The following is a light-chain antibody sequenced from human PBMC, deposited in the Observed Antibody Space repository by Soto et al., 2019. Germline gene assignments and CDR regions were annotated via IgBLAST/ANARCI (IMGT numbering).Light chain of an antibody. CDR3: QKYNSAPLT. CDR1: QSVSSSY. V-gene: IGKV3-20*01. Sequence: EIVLTQSPGTLSLSPGEIATLSFSAGQSVSSSYLAWYQQKPGQAPRLLIYGASSRATGIPDRFSGSGSGTNFTLTISRLEPEDVGTYYCQKYNSAPLTFGGGTKVDIK. J-gene: IGKJ4*01. CDR2: GAS.